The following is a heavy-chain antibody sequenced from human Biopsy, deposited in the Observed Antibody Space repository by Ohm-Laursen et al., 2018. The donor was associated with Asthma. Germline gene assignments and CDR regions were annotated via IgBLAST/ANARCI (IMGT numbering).Heavy chain of an antibody. CDR1: GGSINIGDYY. D-gene: IGHD4-17*01. CDR2: IYYSGST. Sequence: TLSLTCIVSGGSINIGDYYWSWIRQHPVKGLEWIGHIYYSGSTYYNPSLKSRVSISLDTSKNQFSLSLTSVTAADTAVYHCARTTYGHDGFDPWGQGTLVTVSS. V-gene: IGHV4-31*03. J-gene: IGHJ5*02. CDR3: ARTTYGHDGFDP.